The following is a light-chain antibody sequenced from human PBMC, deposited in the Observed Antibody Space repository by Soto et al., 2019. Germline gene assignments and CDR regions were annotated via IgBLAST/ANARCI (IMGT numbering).Light chain of an antibody. CDR3: SSYAGDYFF. V-gene: IGLV2-14*01. CDR2: EVN. Sequence: QSALTQPASVSGSPGQSITISCTGTSSDVGTYNYVSWYQHHPDKAPKLMIYEVNNRPSGISNRFSGSKSGNTASLTISGLQAEDEADYFCSSYAGDYFFFGTGTKVTVL. CDR1: SSDVGTYNY. J-gene: IGLJ1*01.